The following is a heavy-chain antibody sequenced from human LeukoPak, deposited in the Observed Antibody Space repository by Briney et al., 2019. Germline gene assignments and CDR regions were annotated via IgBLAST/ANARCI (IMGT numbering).Heavy chain of an antibody. Sequence: SSSGSTIYYADSVKGRFTISRDNSKNTLYLQMNSLRAEDTAVYYCAKAADDDYYYYMDVWGKGTTVTVSS. CDR3: AKAADDDYYYYMDV. D-gene: IGHD1-1*01. CDR2: SSSGSTI. J-gene: IGHJ6*03. V-gene: IGHV3-23*01.